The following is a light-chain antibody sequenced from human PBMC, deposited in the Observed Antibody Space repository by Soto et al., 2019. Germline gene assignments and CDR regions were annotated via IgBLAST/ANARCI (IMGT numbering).Light chain of an antibody. V-gene: IGKV3-15*01. CDR3: QQYNNWPWVT. Sequence: EIVMTQSPATLSVSPGERVTLSCWASQSVSRYLAWYQQKPGQAPRLLIYAASTRATDIPARFSGSGSGTDFTLTISGLQSEDFAVYYCQQYNNWPWVTFGQGTKLEIK. J-gene: IGKJ2*01. CDR1: QSVSRY. CDR2: AAS.